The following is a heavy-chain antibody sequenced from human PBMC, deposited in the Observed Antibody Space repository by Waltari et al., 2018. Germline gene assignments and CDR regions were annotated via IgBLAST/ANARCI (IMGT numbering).Heavy chain of an antibody. CDR1: GGSISRGGYY. D-gene: IGHD6-13*01. Sequence: QVQLQESGPGLVKPSQTLSLTCTVSGGSISRGGYYWSWIRQHPGKGLEWIGYIYYSGSTYYNPSLKSRVTISVDTSKNQFSLKLSSVTAADTAVYYCAREGVEQQLVFDYWGQGTLVTVSS. CDR2: IYYSGST. V-gene: IGHV4-31*03. J-gene: IGHJ4*02. CDR3: AREGVEQQLVFDY.